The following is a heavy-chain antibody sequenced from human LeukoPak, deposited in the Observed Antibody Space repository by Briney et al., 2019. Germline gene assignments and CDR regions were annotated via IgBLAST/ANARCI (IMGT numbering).Heavy chain of an antibody. CDR2: IIPIFGTA. Sequence: GASVKVSCKASGGTFSSYAISWVRQAPGQGLEWMGRIIPIFGTANYAQKFQGRVTITTDESTSTAYMELSSLRSEDTAVYYCASSYYYRSGSYSDYYYYYYMDVWGKGTTVTVSS. D-gene: IGHD3-10*01. CDR1: GGTFSSYA. J-gene: IGHJ6*03. V-gene: IGHV1-69*05. CDR3: ASSYYYRSGSYSDYYYYYYMDV.